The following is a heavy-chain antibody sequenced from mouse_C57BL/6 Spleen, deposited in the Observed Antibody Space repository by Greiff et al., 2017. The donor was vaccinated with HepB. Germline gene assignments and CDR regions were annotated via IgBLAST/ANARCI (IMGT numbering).Heavy chain of an antibody. D-gene: IGHD1-1*01. J-gene: IGHJ2*01. Sequence: VQLQQSGPELVKPGASVKISCKASGYAFSSSWMNWVKQRPGKGLEWIGRIYPGDGDTNYNGQFKGKATLTADKSSRTAYMQLSSLTSEDSAVYFCARDYGSSHDVDYWGQGTTLTVSS. CDR2: IYPGDGDT. CDR3: ARDYGSSHDVDY. CDR1: GYAFSSSW. V-gene: IGHV1-82*01.